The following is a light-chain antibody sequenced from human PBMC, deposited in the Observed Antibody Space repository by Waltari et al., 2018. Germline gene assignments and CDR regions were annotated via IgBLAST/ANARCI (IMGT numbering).Light chain of an antibody. CDR1: QSLLHTNGFHY. J-gene: IGKJ5*01. CDR2: FGT. CDR3: MQTLQSPVT. V-gene: IGKV2-28*01. Sequence: DIVMTQSPLSLPVTPGEPASISCRSSQSLLHTNGFHYLEWYLQRPGQSPQLLIYFGTNRASGVPDRFSGSRSGTDFTLKISSVEAEDVGVYYCMQTLQSPVTFGQGTRLEIK.